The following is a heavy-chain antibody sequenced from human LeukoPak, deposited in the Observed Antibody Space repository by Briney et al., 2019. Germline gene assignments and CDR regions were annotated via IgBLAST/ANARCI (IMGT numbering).Heavy chain of an antibody. CDR3: ARVSHYCTNGVCYTEFDY. CDR1: GGSFSGYY. J-gene: IGHJ4*02. D-gene: IGHD2-8*01. Sequence: SETLSLTCAVYGGSFSGYYWSWIRQPPGKGLEWIGEINHSGSTNYNPSLKSRVTISVDTSKNQFSLKLSSVTAADTAVYYCARVSHYCTNGVCYTEFDYWGQGTLVTVSS. CDR2: INHSGST. V-gene: IGHV4-34*01.